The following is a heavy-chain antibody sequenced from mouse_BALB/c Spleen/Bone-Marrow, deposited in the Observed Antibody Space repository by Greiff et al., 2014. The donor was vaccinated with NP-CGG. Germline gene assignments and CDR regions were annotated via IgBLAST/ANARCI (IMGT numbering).Heavy chain of an antibody. V-gene: IGHV2-6-5*01. Sequence: QVQLQQSGPGLVAPSQSLSITCNVSGFSLNDYGVSWIRQPPGKGLEWLGVIWGGGSTYYNSALKSRLTISKDNSKSQVFLKMNSLQTDDSAMYYCAKQYGNYGWYFDVWGAGTSVTVSS. CDR3: AKQYGNYGWYFDV. CDR2: IWGGGST. D-gene: IGHD2-1*01. J-gene: IGHJ1*01. CDR1: GFSLNDYG.